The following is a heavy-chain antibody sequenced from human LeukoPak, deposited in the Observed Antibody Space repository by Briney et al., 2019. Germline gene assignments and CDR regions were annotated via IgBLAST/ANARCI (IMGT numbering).Heavy chain of an antibody. Sequence: GRSLRLSCAASGFTFDDYAMHWVRQAPGKGLEWVSGISWNSGSIGYADSVKGRFTISRDNAKNSLYLQMNSLRAEDTALYYCAISSSSFSFDYWGQGTLVTVSS. D-gene: IGHD6-13*01. CDR1: GFTFDDYA. CDR3: AISSSSFSFDY. CDR2: ISWNSGSI. J-gene: IGHJ4*02. V-gene: IGHV3-9*01.